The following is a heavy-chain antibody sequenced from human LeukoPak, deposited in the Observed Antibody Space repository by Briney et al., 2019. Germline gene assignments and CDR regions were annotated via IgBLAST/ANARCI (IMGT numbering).Heavy chain of an antibody. CDR1: GFTFSSSA. V-gene: IGHV3-23*01. CDR2: ISGSDGGT. Sequence: GGSLRLSCAASGFTFSSSAMSWVRQAPGKGLEWVSGISGSDGGTYYADSVKGRFTISRDNSKNTLYLQMNSLRAEDTALYYCAKDPRTVPGYYFDYWGHGTLVTVSS. CDR3: AKDPRTVPGYYFDY. J-gene: IGHJ4*01. D-gene: IGHD2-2*01.